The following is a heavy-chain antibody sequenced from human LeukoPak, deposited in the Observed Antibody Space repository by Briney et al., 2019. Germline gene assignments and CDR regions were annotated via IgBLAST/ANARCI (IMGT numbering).Heavy chain of an antibody. CDR3: TRDSALLGVAFDL. J-gene: IGHJ3*01. V-gene: IGHV3-23*01. D-gene: IGHD2-15*01. CDR2: ITGSGDNT. CDR1: GFTFSSYG. Sequence: GGSLRLSCAASGFTFSSYGMTWVRQAPGKGLEWVSGITGSGDNTYYADSVKGRFTISRDNSKSTLFLQMNSLRAEDTAVYFCTRDSALLGVAFDLWGQGTVVTVSS.